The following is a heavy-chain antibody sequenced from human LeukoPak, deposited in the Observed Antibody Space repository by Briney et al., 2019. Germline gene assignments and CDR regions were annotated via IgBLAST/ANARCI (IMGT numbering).Heavy chain of an antibody. J-gene: IGHJ4*02. CDR3: ARHVSPGWGSTGYYVDL. D-gene: IGHD3-16*01. Sequence: GESLKISCKGSGYSFTKYWIGWVRQMPGKGLEWMGIIYPGDSDTRYRPSFQGQVTISADKSISTAYLRWTNLKASDTAMYYCARHVSPGWGSTGYYVDLWGQGTLVTVSS. CDR2: IYPGDSDT. CDR1: GYSFTKYW. V-gene: IGHV5-51*01.